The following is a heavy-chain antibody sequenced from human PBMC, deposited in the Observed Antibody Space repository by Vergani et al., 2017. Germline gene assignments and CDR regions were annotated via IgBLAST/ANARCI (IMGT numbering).Heavy chain of an antibody. V-gene: IGHV4-59*01. Sequence: QVQLQESGPGLVKPSETLSLTCTVSGGSISSYYWSWIRQPPGKGLEWIGYIYYSGSTNYNPSLKSRVTLSVDTSKNQFSLKLSSVTAADTAGYYCARERGYCGGNSGPAFDIWGQGTMVTVSS. CDR1: GGSISSYY. J-gene: IGHJ3*02. CDR3: ARERGYCGGNSGPAFDI. D-gene: IGHD4-23*01. CDR2: IYYSGST.